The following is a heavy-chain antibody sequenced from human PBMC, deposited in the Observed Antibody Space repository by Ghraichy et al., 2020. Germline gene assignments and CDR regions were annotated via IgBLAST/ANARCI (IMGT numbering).Heavy chain of an antibody. D-gene: IGHD2-21*01. CDR1: GGSININNYY. CDR3: ARHGGAYCSGECYQRGVTM. J-gene: IGHJ3*02. CDR2: LSSAGST. Sequence: SETLSLTCTVSGGSININNYYWDWIRQPPGKGLEWIGTLSSAGSTHYNPALESRITISADTSKSQFSLRLSSVTAADTAVYYCARHGGAYCSGECYQRGVTMWGQGTMVTVSS. V-gene: IGHV4-39*01.